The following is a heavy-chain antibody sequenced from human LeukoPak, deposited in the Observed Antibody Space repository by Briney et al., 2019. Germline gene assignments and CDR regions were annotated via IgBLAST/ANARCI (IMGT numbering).Heavy chain of an antibody. CDR2: INHSGST. J-gene: IGHJ3*02. CDR1: GGSFSGYY. CDR3: ARGSAIAARRKGAFDI. Sequence: PSEPLSLTCAVYGGSFSGYYWSWIRQPPGKGLEWIGEINHSGSTNYNPSLKSRVTISVDTSKNQFSLKLSSVTAADTAVYYCARGSAIAARRKGAFDIWGQGTMVTVSS. D-gene: IGHD6-6*01. V-gene: IGHV4-34*01.